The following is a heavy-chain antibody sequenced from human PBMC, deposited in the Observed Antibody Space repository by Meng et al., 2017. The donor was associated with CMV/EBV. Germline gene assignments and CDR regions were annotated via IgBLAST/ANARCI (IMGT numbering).Heavy chain of an antibody. J-gene: IGHJ4*02. D-gene: IGHD3-22*01. V-gene: IGHV1-2*02. CDR3: ARETYYYYSSGYYYSN. CDR1: GYTFTGYY. Sequence: ASVKVSCKASGYTFTGYYMHWVRQAPGQGLEWMGWINPNSGGTNYAQKFQGRVTMTRDTSISTAYMELSRLRSDDTAVYYCARETYYYYSSGYYYSNWGQGTLVTVSS. CDR2: INPNSGGT.